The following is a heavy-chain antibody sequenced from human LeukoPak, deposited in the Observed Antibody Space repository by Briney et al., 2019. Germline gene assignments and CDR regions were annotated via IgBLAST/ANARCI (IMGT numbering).Heavy chain of an antibody. V-gene: IGHV1-2*02. CDR2: INPNSGGT. J-gene: IGHJ5*02. CDR3: ARAIYSIVVVPAARLWFDP. Sequence: ASVKVSCKASGYTFTSYYMHWVRQAPGQGLEWMGWINPNSGGTNYAQKFQGRVTMTRDTSISTAYMELSRLRSDDTAVYYCARAIYSIVVVPAARLWFDPWGQGTLVTVSS. CDR1: GYTFTSYY. D-gene: IGHD2-2*01.